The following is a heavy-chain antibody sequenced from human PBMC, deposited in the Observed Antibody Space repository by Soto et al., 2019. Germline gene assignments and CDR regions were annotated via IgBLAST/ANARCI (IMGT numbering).Heavy chain of an antibody. D-gene: IGHD6-6*01. Sequence: SCKASGGTFSKYAISWSRQAPGKGLEWVANIKGDGSVTQYVASVEGRFTISRDNAKYSLYLQMNSLRVEDTALYYCVIPTRSVRGMGVWGQGTTVTVSS. J-gene: IGHJ6*02. CDR3: VIPTRSVRGMGV. V-gene: IGHV3-7*03. CDR2: IKGDGSVT. CDR1: GGTFSKYA.